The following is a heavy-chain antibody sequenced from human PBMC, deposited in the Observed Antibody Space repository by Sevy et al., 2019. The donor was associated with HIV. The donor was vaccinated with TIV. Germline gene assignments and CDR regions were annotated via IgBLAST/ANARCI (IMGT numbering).Heavy chain of an antibody. CDR3: ARAPTVRSGDDSLNWFDP. Sequence: SETLSLTCTVSGGPISSYYWSWLRQPPGKGLQYIGYIHYTGSSNYNPSLKSRVTISLDTSKNQFSLKLTSVTAADTAVYYCARAPTVRSGDDSLNWFDPWGQGTLVTVSS. D-gene: IGHD5-12*01. CDR2: IHYTGSS. CDR1: GGPISSYY. V-gene: IGHV4-59*01. J-gene: IGHJ5*02.